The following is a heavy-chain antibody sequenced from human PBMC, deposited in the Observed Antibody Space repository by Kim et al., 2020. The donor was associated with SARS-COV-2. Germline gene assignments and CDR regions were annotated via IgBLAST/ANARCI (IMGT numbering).Heavy chain of an antibody. V-gene: IGHV5-51*01. Sequence: PSFQGQVTISADKSISTAYLQWSSLKASDTAMYYCARLDTAMVWIGAFDIWGQGTMVTVSS. D-gene: IGHD5-18*01. J-gene: IGHJ3*02. CDR3: ARLDTAMVWIGAFDI.